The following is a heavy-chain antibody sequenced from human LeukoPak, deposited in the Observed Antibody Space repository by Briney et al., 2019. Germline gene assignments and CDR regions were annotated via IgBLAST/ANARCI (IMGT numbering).Heavy chain of an antibody. Sequence: ASVKVSCKASGYDFSSYGISWVRHAPGQGLQWMGWISVYNGKTNYGPLQGRVTMTTDASTGTAYMELRNLKAEDTAMYYCARHMTTVVTSLDYWGQGTLVTVSS. D-gene: IGHD4-23*01. V-gene: IGHV1-18*01. CDR2: ISVYNGKT. CDR1: GYDFSSYG. CDR3: ARHMTTVVTSLDY. J-gene: IGHJ4*02.